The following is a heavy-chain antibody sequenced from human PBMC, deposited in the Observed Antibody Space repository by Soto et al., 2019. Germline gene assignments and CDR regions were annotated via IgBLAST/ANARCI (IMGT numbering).Heavy chain of an antibody. CDR1: GFSFSDYD. V-gene: IGHV3-13*01. CDR3: ARDRHGMDV. Sequence: DVQLVESGGTLVQPGGSLRLSCAASGFSFSDYDMHWVRQATGKGLERVSGIGIAGDTYYSGSVKGRFTISRENAKNSLYLQMNSLRAGDTAVYYCARDRHGMDVWGQGTTVTVSS. CDR2: IGIAGDT. J-gene: IGHJ6*02.